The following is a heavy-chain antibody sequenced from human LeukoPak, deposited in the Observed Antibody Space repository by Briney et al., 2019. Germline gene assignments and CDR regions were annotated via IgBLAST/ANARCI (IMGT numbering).Heavy chain of an antibody. CDR2: IRYDGSNK. Sequence: GGSLRLSCAAPGFSFSRYDIHWVRQAPGKGLEWVAFIRYDGSNKNYADSVKGRFTISRDNFMSTVYLQMNSLRAEDTAVYYCAKDRQTITIFGVVNTPRANFDYWGQGTLVTVSS. V-gene: IGHV3-30*02. J-gene: IGHJ4*02. CDR1: GFSFSRYD. CDR3: AKDRQTITIFGVVNTPRANFDY. D-gene: IGHD3-3*01.